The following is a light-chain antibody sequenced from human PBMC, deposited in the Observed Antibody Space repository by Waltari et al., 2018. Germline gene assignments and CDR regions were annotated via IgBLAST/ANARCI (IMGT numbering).Light chain of an antibody. V-gene: IGLV2-8*01. CDR3: SSYAGSNNLM. CDR2: EVT. Sequence: QSALTQPPSASGSPGQSVTISCTGSSSDVGNYNYVSWYQQHPGKAPKLMIYEVTKRPSGVPDRSSGSKAGNTASLTVSGLQAEDEADYYCSSYAGSNNLMFGGGTKVTVL. J-gene: IGLJ3*02. CDR1: SSDVGNYNY.